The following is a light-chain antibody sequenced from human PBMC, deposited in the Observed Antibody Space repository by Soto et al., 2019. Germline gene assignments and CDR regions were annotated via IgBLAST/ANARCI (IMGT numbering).Light chain of an antibody. Sequence: DIQMTQSPSTLSASVGDRVTITCRASQSISTWLAWYQHKPRNAPELLISHASRLQSGVQSRFSGTVSGTEFALTTSSLQPDDFATYYGQQYNSLPLTFGGGTTVEIK. J-gene: IGKJ4*01. CDR2: HAS. V-gene: IGKV1-5*01. CDR3: QQYNSLPLT. CDR1: QSISTW.